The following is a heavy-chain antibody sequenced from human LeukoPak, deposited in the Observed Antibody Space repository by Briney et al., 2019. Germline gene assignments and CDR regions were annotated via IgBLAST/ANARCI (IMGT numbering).Heavy chain of an antibody. Sequence: GGSLRLSCAASGFTFDDYTMHWVRQAPGKGLEWVSLISWDGGSTYYVDSVKGRFTISRDNSKNSLYLQMNSLRTEDNAVYYCAKDITVGNYYYYMDVWGKGTTVTVSS. J-gene: IGHJ6*03. V-gene: IGHV3-43*01. D-gene: IGHD7-27*01. CDR3: AKDITVGNYYYYMDV. CDR2: ISWDGGST. CDR1: GFTFDDYT.